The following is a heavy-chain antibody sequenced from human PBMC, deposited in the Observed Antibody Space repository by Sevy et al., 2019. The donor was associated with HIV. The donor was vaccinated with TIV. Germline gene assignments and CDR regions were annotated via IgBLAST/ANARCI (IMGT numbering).Heavy chain of an antibody. CDR2: ISYDGNNK. Sequence: GGSLRLSCAASGFTFSSYAMHWVRQAPGKGLEWVAVISYDGNNKYYADSVKGRFTISRDNLKNTLFLQMNSLTTEDTAVYYCARPRANYVDHYFFFAMDVWGQGTTVTVSS. CDR3: ARPRANYVDHYFFFAMDV. V-gene: IGHV3-30-3*01. J-gene: IGHJ6*02. CDR1: GFTFSSYA. D-gene: IGHD4-17*01.